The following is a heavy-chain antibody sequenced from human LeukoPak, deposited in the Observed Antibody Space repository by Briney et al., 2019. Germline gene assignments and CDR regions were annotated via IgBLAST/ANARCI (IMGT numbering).Heavy chain of an antibody. J-gene: IGHJ5*02. Sequence: PSETLSITCTVSGGSINDYYWTWIRQAPGKGLEWIGYMTDSGGSDNNPSLKSRVTMSVDTSHNELSLRQTSVTAADTAMYYCARVVRGAVTSNCFDPWGQGTLVIDSS. CDR1: GGSINDYY. V-gene: IGHV4-59*01. CDR2: MTDSGGS. CDR3: ARVVRGAVTSNCFDP. D-gene: IGHD4-17*01.